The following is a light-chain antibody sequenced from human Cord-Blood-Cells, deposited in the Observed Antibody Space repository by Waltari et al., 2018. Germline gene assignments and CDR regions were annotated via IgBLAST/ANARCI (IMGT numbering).Light chain of an antibody. CDR2: EDN. CDR3: QSYDSSNWV. V-gene: IGLV6-57*01. CDR1: SGSIASNY. Sequence: NFMLTQPHSVSESPGKTVTISCTRSSGSIASNYVQWYQPRPGSSPTTVIYEDNQRPSGVPDRFSGSIDNSSNSASLTISGLKTEDEADYYCQSYDSSNWVFGGGTKLTVL. J-gene: IGLJ3*02.